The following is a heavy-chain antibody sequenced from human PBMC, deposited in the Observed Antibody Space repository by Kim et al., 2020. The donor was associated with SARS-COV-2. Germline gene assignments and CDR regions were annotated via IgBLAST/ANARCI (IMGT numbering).Heavy chain of an antibody. CDR1: GFTFTSYA. CDR2: ISGSGGST. Sequence: GGSLRLSCAASGFTFTSYAMSWVRQAPGKGLEWVSSISGSGGSTYYADSVKGRFTISRDNSKNTLYLQMNSLRAEDTAVYYCAKNYCSSTSCRINWFDPWGQGTLVTVSS. V-gene: IGHV3-23*01. D-gene: IGHD2-2*01. J-gene: IGHJ5*02. CDR3: AKNYCSSTSCRINWFDP.